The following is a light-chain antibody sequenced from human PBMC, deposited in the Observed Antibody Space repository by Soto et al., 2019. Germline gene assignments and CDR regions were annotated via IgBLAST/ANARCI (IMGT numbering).Light chain of an antibody. Sequence: DIQMTQSPSSLSASVGDRVTITCRASQSISSYLNWYQQKPGKATKLLIYAASSLKNEVPARFIGSGSATVFTLTISSLHPEDFATYYCQQSYSTPTGFGQATRLEIK. CDR1: QSISSY. V-gene: IGKV1-39*01. J-gene: IGKJ5*01. CDR2: AAS. CDR3: QQSYSTPTG.